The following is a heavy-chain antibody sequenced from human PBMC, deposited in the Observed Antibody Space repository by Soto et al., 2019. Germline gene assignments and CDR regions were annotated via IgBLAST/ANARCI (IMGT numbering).Heavy chain of an antibody. Sequence: GGSLRLSCAASGFTFSSYAMSWVRQAPGKGLEWVSAISGSGGSTYYADSVKGRFTISRDNSKNTLYLQMNSLRAEDTAVYYCAKDPNLYSSSSRWFDPWGQGTLVTVSS. V-gene: IGHV3-23*01. CDR1: GFTFSSYA. D-gene: IGHD6-6*01. J-gene: IGHJ5*02. CDR3: AKDPNLYSSSSRWFDP. CDR2: ISGSGGST.